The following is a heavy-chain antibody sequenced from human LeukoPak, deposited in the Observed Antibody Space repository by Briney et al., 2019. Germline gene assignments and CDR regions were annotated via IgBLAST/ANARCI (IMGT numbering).Heavy chain of an antibody. Sequence: SETLSLTCTVSGGSISSHYWSWIRQPPGKGLEWIGYIYYSGSTYYNPSLKSRVTISVDTSKNQFSLKLSSVTAADTAVYYCASRTPYYYDSSGYYVDIWGQGTMVTVSS. V-gene: IGHV4-59*06. CDR1: GGSISSHY. D-gene: IGHD3-22*01. J-gene: IGHJ3*02. CDR2: IYYSGST. CDR3: ASRTPYYYDSSGYYVDI.